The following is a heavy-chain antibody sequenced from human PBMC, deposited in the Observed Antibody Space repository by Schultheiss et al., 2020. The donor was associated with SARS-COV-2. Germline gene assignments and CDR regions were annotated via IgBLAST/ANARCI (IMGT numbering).Heavy chain of an antibody. CDR3: AKGSDYYGSGSYWSGGDY. J-gene: IGHJ4*02. V-gene: IGHV3-23*01. D-gene: IGHD3-10*01. CDR1: GFTFSSYA. Sequence: GGSLRLSCAASGFTFSSYAMSWVHQAPGKGLEWVSAISGSGGSTYYADSVKGRFTISRDNSKNTLYLQMNSLRAEDTAVYYCAKGSDYYGSGSYWSGGDYWGQGTLVTVSS. CDR2: ISGSGGST.